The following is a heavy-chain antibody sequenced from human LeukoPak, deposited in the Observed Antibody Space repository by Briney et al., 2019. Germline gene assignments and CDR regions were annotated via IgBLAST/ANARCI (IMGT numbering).Heavy chain of an antibody. Sequence: ASVKVSCKASGYTFTGYYMHWVRQAPGQGLEWMGWINPNSGGTSYAQKFQGRVTMTRDTSISTAYMELSRLRSDDTAVYYCARRKIVATHYDYWGQGTLVTVSS. J-gene: IGHJ4*02. V-gene: IGHV1-2*02. CDR1: GYTFTGYY. CDR2: INPNSGGT. CDR3: ARRKIVATHYDY. D-gene: IGHD5-12*01.